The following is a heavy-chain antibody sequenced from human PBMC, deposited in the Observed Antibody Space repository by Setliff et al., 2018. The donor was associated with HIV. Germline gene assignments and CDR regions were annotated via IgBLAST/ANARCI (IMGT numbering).Heavy chain of an antibody. CDR3: ARAEDTAMDDYYYMDV. CDR2: IYTSGST. CDR1: GGSISNFY. Sequence: SETLSLTCIVSGGSISNFYCSWSWIRQPPGKGLEWIGYIYTSGSTKYNPSLKSRVTISLDTSKNQFSLKLSSVTAADTAVYYCARAEDTAMDDYYYMDVWGRGTTVTVSS. D-gene: IGHD5-18*01. J-gene: IGHJ6*03. V-gene: IGHV4-4*09.